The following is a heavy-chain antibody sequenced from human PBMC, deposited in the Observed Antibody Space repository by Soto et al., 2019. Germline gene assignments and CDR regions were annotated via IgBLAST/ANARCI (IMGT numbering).Heavy chain of an antibody. CDR1: GYIFTCYY. CDR3: AREIMITFGGVIAQAYGMDV. Sequence: ASVKVSCKASGYIFTCYYMHWVRQAPGQGLGWMGWINPNSGGTNYAQKFQGWVTMTRDTSISTAYMELSRLRSDDTAVYYCAREIMITFGGVIAQAYGMDVWGQGTTVTVSS. D-gene: IGHD3-16*02. CDR2: INPNSGGT. J-gene: IGHJ6*02. V-gene: IGHV1-2*04.